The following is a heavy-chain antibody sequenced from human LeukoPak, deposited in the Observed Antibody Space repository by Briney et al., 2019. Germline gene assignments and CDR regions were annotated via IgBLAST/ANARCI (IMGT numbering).Heavy chain of an antibody. CDR3: ATGRNGVVPAPILGVGPWYNYHYMDV. V-gene: IGHV4-34*01. J-gene: IGHJ6*03. CDR2: IDHSGTT. Sequence: SETLSLTCVVYGGSFSGYYWSWIRQPPGKGLEWLGEIDHSGTTNYNPSLKSRVTMSVDTSKNQFSLMVSSVTAADTAVYYCATGRNGVVPAPILGVGPWYNYHYMDVWGKGTTGTVSS. CDR1: GGSFSGYY. D-gene: IGHD2-2*02.